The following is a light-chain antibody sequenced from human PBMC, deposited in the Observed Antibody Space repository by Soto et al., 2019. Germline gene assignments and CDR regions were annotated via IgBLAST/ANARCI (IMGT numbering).Light chain of an antibody. V-gene: IGLV2-23*02. CDR2: EVI. J-gene: IGLJ1*01. CDR1: SSDVGSYNL. Sequence: QSALTQPASVSGSPGQSITISCTGTSSDVGSYNLVSWYQQHQCKAPKLLIYEVIKRPSGFFNRFFGSRFGNTASLTFFGLQAEDEADYYCCSYAGSSTFVFGTGTKVTVL. CDR3: CSYAGSSTFV.